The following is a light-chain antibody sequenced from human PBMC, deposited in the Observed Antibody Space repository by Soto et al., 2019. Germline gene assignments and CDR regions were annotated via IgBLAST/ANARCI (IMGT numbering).Light chain of an antibody. CDR3: SSYTSSVTYV. Sequence: QSALTPPASVSGSPGQSITISCTGTRSDVGGYNSVSWYQQHPGKAPKLIIYEISNRPSGVSTRFSGSKSGNTASLTISGLQAEDEADYYCSSYTSSVTYVFGTGTKVTVL. J-gene: IGLJ1*01. CDR1: RSDVGGYNS. V-gene: IGLV2-14*03. CDR2: EIS.